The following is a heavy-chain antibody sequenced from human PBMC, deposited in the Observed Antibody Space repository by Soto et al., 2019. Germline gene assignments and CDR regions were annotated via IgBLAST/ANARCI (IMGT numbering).Heavy chain of an antibody. Sequence: ASVKVSCKASGYTFTSYDINWARQATGQGLEWMGWIIAYNGNTDYAQKLQGRVTMTRDTSISTAYMELRSLRSDDTAVYYCARAVHYYDSSGFPPFDYWGQ. J-gene: IGHJ4*01. CDR3: ARAVHYYDSSGFPPFDY. V-gene: IGHV1-8*01. D-gene: IGHD3-22*01. CDR2: IIAYNGNT. CDR1: GYTFTSYD.